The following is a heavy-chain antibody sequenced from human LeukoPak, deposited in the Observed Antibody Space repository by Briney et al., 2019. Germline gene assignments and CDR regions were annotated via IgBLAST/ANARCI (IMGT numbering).Heavy chain of an antibody. CDR1: GFXFISYE. CDR2: ISSSGTTI. J-gene: IGHJ4*02. V-gene: IGHV3-48*03. D-gene: IGHD6-19*01. CDR3: ARGKQWLLPNYFDY. Sequence: GGSLRLSCAASGFXFISYEINWVRQAPGKGLEWLSYISSSGTTIYYADSVKGRFTISGDNAKNSLYLQMNSLRAEDTAVYYCARGKQWLLPNYFDYWGQGTLVTVSS.